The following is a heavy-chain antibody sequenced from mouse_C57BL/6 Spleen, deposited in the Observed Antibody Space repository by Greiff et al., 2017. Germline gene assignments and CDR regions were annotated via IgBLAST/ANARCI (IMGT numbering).Heavy chain of an antibody. Sequence: VQLQQSGAELVRPGASVKLSCTASGFNIKDYYMHWVKQRPEQGLEWIGRIDPEDGDTEYAPKFQGKSTMTADTSSNTAYLQLSSLTSEDTAVYYCTTRYGSSLAGFAYWGQGTLVTVSA. CDR1: GFNIKDYY. CDR2: IDPEDGDT. CDR3: TTRYGSSLAGFAY. D-gene: IGHD1-1*01. J-gene: IGHJ3*01. V-gene: IGHV14-1*01.